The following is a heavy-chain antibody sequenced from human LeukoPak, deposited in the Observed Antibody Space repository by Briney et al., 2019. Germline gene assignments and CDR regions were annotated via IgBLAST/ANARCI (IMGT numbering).Heavy chain of an antibody. Sequence: HPGGSLRLSCAASGFTFSSYAMSWVRQAPGKGLEWVSAISGSGGSTYYADSVKGRFTISRDNSKNTLYLQMNSLRAEDTAVYYCAKDVRNSFAAYGMDVWGQGTTVTVSS. CDR2: ISGSGGST. D-gene: IGHD2-21*01. J-gene: IGHJ6*02. V-gene: IGHV3-23*01. CDR3: AKDVRNSFAAYGMDV. CDR1: GFTFSSYA.